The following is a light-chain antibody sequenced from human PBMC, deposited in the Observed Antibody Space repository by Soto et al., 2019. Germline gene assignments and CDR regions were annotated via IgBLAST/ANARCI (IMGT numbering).Light chain of an antibody. CDR2: GNS. CDR3: QSYDSSLSGWV. J-gene: IGLJ3*02. Sequence: QSVLTQSSSVSGAPGQRVTISCTGSSSNIGAGYNVHWYQQFPGTAPKLLIYGNSNRPSGVPDRFSGSKSGTSASLDITGLQADDEADYYCQSYDSSLSGWVFGGGTKVTVL. V-gene: IGLV1-40*01. CDR1: SSNIGAGYN.